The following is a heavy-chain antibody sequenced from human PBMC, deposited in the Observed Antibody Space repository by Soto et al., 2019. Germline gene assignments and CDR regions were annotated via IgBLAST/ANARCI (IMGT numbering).Heavy chain of an antibody. CDR2: INSTSTYT. J-gene: IGHJ1*01. Sequence: QVHLVESGGGLVKPGGSLRLSCAASGFTFSDYYMSWIRQAPGKGLEWVSYINSTSTYTDYAASVKGRFTISRDNAKNSLYLQMNSLRAEDTAVYYCASLLVTAIRQDFQHWGQGTLVTVSS. D-gene: IGHD2-21*02. CDR1: GFTFSDYY. V-gene: IGHV3-11*06. CDR3: ASLLVTAIRQDFQH.